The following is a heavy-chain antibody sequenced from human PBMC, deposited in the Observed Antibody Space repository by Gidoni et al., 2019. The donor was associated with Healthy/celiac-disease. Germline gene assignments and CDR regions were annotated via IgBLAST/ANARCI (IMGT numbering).Heavy chain of an antibody. V-gene: IGHV3-30*18. CDR1: GFTFSSYG. Sequence: QVQLVESWGGVVQPGRSLRLSCAASGFTFSSYGMHWVRQAPGKGLEWVAVISNDGSNKYYADSGKGRFTISRDNSKNTLYLQMNSLRAEDTAVYYCAKDLFGYYFDYWGQGTLVTVSS. CDR2: ISNDGSNK. CDR3: AKDLFGYYFDY. D-gene: IGHD3-3*01. J-gene: IGHJ4*02.